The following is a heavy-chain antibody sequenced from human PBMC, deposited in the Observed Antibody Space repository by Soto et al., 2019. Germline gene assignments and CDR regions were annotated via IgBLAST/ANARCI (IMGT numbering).Heavy chain of an antibody. J-gene: IGHJ4*02. CDR3: ARGPYDYGWGSYRDLGFDY. CDR2: INHSGST. Sequence: PSETLSLTCAVYGGSFSGYYWSWIRQPPGKGLEWIGEINHSGSTNYNPSLKSRVTISVDTSKNQFSLKLSSVTAADTAVYYCARGPYDYGWGSYRDLGFDYWGQGTLVTVSS. V-gene: IGHV4-34*01. D-gene: IGHD3-16*02. CDR1: GGSFSGYY.